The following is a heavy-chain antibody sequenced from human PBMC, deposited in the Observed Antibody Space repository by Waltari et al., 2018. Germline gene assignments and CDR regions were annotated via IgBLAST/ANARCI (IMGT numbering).Heavy chain of an antibody. CDR1: GFTFSTDW. V-gene: IGHV3-7*01. CDR3: SKRLDI. CDR2: ITQDGGGK. Sequence: EVQLVESGGGLVQPGGSLRLSCEASGFTFSTDWMDWVRQAPGKGLQWGANITQDGGGKYYLDSVKGRFTNSRDNANESVYLEMNSLRAEDTAIYYCSKRLDIWGRGTMVAVSS. J-gene: IGHJ3*02.